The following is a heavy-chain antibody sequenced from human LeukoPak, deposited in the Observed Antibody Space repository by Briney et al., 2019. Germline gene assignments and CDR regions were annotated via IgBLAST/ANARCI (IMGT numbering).Heavy chain of an antibody. D-gene: IGHD2-2*01. V-gene: IGHV3-64*01. J-gene: IGHJ4*02. CDR2: VSADGGST. CDR1: GFTFNIWA. CDR3: ARRQCTSSSCYLDY. Sequence: PGGSLRLSCAASGFTFNIWAINWVRQAPGKGLEYVSSVSADGGSTYYATSVKGRFTISRENSKDMLYLQMGSLRGDDMAVYYCARRQCTSSSCYLDYWGQGTLVTVSS.